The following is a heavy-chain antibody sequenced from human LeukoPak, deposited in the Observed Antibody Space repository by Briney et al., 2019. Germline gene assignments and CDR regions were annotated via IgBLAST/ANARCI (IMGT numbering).Heavy chain of an antibody. CDR2: IGGSGSPI. J-gene: IGHJ5*02. CDR1: GFTFSDCY. CDR3: ARDDRYCSGGSCYSNWFDP. V-gene: IGHV3-11*04. D-gene: IGHD2-15*01. Sequence: GGSLRLSCAASGFTFSDCYMSWIRQAPGKGLEWVSYIGGSGSPIYYADSVKGRFTLSRDNAKNSLYLHMNSLRAEDTAVYYCARDDRYCSGGSCYSNWFDPWGQGTLVTVSS.